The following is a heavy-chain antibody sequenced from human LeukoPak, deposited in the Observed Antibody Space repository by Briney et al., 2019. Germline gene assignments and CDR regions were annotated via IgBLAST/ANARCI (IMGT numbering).Heavy chain of an antibody. CDR1: GFTFSSYW. V-gene: IGHV3-7*04. Sequence: GGSLRLSCAASGFTFSSYWMSWVRQAPGKGLEWVANIKKDGSDTNYVDSVKGRFTISRDNAKNSLYLQMISLRAEDTAVYYCARVRPYRRSLYSYYGSAVWGEGSTV. D-gene: IGHD6-13*01. J-gene: IGHJ6*01. CDR3: ARVRPYRRSLYSYYGSAV. CDR2: IKKDGSDT.